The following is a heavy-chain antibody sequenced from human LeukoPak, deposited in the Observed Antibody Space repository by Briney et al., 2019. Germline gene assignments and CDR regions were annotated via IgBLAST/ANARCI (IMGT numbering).Heavy chain of an antibody. CDR1: GFTFSNAW. CDR2: IKSKTDGGTT. CDR3: TAAREWLFLFDY. D-gene: IGHD3-3*01. Sequence: GGSLRLSCAASGFTFSNAWTSWVRQAPGKGLEWVGRIKSKTDGGTTDYAAPVKGRFTISRDDSKNTLYLQMNSLKTEDTAVYYRTAAREWLFLFDYWGQGTLVTVSS. V-gene: IGHV3-15*01. J-gene: IGHJ4*02.